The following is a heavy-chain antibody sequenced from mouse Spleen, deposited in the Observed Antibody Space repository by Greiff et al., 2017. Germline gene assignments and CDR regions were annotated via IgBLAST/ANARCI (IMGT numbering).Heavy chain of an antibody. V-gene: IGHV1-54*01. CDR1: GYALTNYL. Sequence: VQLQQSGPELVWPGPSVKVSCKASGYALTNYLIGWVKQRPGRGLEWIGVIIPGSGGSKYNEKFKGKATLTADKSSSTAYMQLSSLTSEDSAVYFCARWDWYFDVWGTGTTVTVSS. CDR2: IIPGSGGS. J-gene: IGHJ1*03. CDR3: ARWDWYFDV.